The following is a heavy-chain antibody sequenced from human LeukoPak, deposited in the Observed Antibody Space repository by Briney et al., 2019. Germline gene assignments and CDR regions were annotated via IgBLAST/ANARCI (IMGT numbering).Heavy chain of an antibody. D-gene: IGHD5-18*01. J-gene: IGHJ4*02. CDR3: AKDWGYTTMVSYYFDY. V-gene: IGHV3-33*06. CDR1: GFTFSSYG. CDR2: IWYDGNNK. Sequence: PGGSLRLSCAASGFTFSSYGMHWVRQAPGKGLEWVAVIWYDGNNKYYADSVKGRFTISRDNSKNTLYLQMNSLRGEDTAVYYCAKDWGYTTMVSYYFDYWGEGTLVTASS.